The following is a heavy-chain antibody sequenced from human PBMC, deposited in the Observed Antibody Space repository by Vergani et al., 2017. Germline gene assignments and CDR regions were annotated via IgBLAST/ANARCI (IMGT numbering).Heavy chain of an antibody. CDR3: ARDPRIHGMDV. CDR1: GFTFSSYG. Sequence: VQLVESGGGLVQPGGSLRLSCAASGFTFSSYGMHWVRQAPGKGLEWVAVIYSGGSTYYADSVKGRFTISSDNSKNTLYLQMNSLRAEDTAVYYCARDPRIHGMDVWGQGTTVTVSS. CDR2: IYSGGST. J-gene: IGHJ6*02. V-gene: IGHV3-NL1*01.